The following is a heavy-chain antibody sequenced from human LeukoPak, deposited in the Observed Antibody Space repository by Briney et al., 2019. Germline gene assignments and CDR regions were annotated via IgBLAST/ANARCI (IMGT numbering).Heavy chain of an antibody. V-gene: IGHV3-23*01. D-gene: IGHD2-15*01. CDR2: ISGSGGST. J-gene: IGHJ3*02. Sequence: GGSLRLSCAASGFTFSSYAMSWVRQAPGKGLEWVSAISGSGGSTNYADSVKGRFTISRDNSKNTLYLQMNSLRAEDTAVYYCALDCSGGSCYLGRAFDIWGQGTMVTVSS. CDR3: ALDCSGGSCYLGRAFDI. CDR1: GFTFSSYA.